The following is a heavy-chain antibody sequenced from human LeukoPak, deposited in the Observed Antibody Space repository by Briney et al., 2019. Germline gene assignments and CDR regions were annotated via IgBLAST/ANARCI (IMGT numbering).Heavy chain of an antibody. D-gene: IGHD3-3*01. CDR3: ARITNYDFWSGHFNYYYYGMDV. V-gene: IGHV1-8*01. Sequence: ASVKVSCKASGYTFTSYDINWVRQATGQGLEWMGWMNPNSGNTGYAQKFQGRVTMTRNTSISTAYMELRSLRSEDTAVYYCARITNYDFWSGHFNYYYYGMDVWGQGTTVTVSS. CDR1: GYTFTSYD. J-gene: IGHJ6*02. CDR2: MNPNSGNT.